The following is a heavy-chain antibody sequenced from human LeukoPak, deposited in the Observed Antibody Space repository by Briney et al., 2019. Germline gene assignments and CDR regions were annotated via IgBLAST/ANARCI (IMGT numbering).Heavy chain of an antibody. D-gene: IGHD6-13*01. Sequence: GGSLRLSCAASGFTFSSYSMNWVRQAPGKGLEWVSYISSSSSTIYYADSVKGRFTISRDNAKNSLYLQMNSLRAEDTAVYYCARGAGAAASDYWGQGTLVTVSS. CDR3: ARGAGAAASDY. J-gene: IGHJ4*02. CDR2: ISSSSSTI. CDR1: GFTFSSYS. V-gene: IGHV3-48*04.